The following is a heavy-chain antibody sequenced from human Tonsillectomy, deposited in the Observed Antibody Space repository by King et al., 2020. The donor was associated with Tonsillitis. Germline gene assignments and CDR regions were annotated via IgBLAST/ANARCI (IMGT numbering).Heavy chain of an antibody. V-gene: IGHV3-23*04. J-gene: IGHJ6*03. CDR3: AQEVVVAPTPFMEV. Sequence: VQLVESGGGLVQPGGSLRLSCAASGFTFNNYAMSWVRQAPGKGLEWVSAISSGGDRTYSADSVKGRFSISRDNSKNTLFLQMNSLRAEDTAVYYCAQEVVVAPTPFMEVRGTETTVTVSS. D-gene: IGHD2-15*01. CDR1: GFTFNNYA. CDR2: ISSGGDRT.